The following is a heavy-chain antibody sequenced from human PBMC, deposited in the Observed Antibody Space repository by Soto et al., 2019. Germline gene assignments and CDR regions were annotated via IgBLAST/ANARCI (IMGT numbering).Heavy chain of an antibody. CDR2: IYYSGST. J-gene: IGHJ4*02. CDR1: GGSISSYY. V-gene: IGHV4-59*08. D-gene: IGHD3-9*01. CDR3: SRRHRLDIDAYY. Sequence: PSETLSLTCTVSGGSISSYYWSWIRQPPGKRLEWIGYIYYSGSTNYNPSLKSRVTISVDTSKNQFSLKLSSVTAADTAVYYCSRRHRLDIDAYYWGQGILVTVSS.